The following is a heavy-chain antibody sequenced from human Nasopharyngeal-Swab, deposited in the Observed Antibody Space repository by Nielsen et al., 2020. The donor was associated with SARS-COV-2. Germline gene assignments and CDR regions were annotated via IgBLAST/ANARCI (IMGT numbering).Heavy chain of an antibody. Sequence: SVKVSCKASGGTFSSYAISWVRQAPGQGLEWMGGIIPIFGTANYAQKFQGRVTITSDESTSTAYMELSSLRSEDTAVYYCARSPRYGSSWYYFDYWGQGTLVTVSS. CDR3: ARSPRYGSSWYYFDY. J-gene: IGHJ4*02. D-gene: IGHD6-13*01. CDR1: GGTFSSYA. CDR2: IIPIFGTA. V-gene: IGHV1-69*13.